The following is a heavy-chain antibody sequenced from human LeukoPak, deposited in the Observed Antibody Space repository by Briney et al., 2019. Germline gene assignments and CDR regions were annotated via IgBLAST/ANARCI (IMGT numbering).Heavy chain of an antibody. CDR1: GGSISSYY. CDR2: IYYSGST. Sequence: NPSETLSLTCTVSGGSISSYYWSWIRQPPGKGLEWIGYIYYSGSTNHNPSLKSRVTISVDTSKNQFSLKLSSVTAADTAVYYCARHGTIFGVVTKWHWYFDLWGRGTLVTVSS. CDR3: ARHGTIFGVVTKWHWYFDL. V-gene: IGHV4-59*08. D-gene: IGHD3-3*01. J-gene: IGHJ2*01.